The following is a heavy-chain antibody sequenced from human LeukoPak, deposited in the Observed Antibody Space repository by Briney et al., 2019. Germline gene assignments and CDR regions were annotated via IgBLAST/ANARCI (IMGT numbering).Heavy chain of an antibody. D-gene: IGHD2-21*02. CDR2: IIPIFGTA. V-gene: IGHV1-69*01. CDR1: GGTFSSYA. J-gene: IGHJ4*02. CDR3: AREKSYCGGDCYSDFDY. Sequence: SVKVSCKASGGTFSSYAISWVRQAPGQGLEWMGGIIPIFGTANYAQKFQGRVTITADESTSTAYMELSSLRSEDTAVYYCAREKSYCGGDCYSDFDYWGQGTLVTVSS.